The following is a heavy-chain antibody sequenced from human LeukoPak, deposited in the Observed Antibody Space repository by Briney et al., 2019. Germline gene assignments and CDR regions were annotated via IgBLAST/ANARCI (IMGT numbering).Heavy chain of an antibody. V-gene: IGHV1-46*01. CDR2: INPSGGST. CDR3: ARGRRLTRGPTTPEYYFDY. Sequence: ASVKVSCKASGYTFTSYYMHWVRQAPGQGLEWMGIINPSGGSTSYAQKFQGRVTMTRDTSISTAYMELSRLRSDDTAVYYCARGRRLTRGPTTPEYYFDYWGQGTLVTVSS. D-gene: IGHD1-26*01. CDR1: GYTFTSYY. J-gene: IGHJ4*02.